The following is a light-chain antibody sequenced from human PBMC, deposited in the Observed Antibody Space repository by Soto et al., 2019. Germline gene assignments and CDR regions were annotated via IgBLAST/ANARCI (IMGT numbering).Light chain of an antibody. CDR1: SSNIGTGYD. CDR2: GDY. Sequence: QSVLTQPPSVSGAPGQRVTISCTGSSSNIGTGYDVHWYQQLPGTAPRLLIYGDYNRPSGVPDRFSGAKSGTSDSLAITGLQAEDEADYNCQCYYSSLSGVLFGGGNKVTVL. J-gene: IGLJ2*01. CDR3: QCYYSSLSGVL. V-gene: IGLV1-40*01.